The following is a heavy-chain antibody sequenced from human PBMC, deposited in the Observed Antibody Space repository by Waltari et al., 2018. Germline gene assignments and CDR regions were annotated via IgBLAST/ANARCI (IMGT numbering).Heavy chain of an antibody. CDR3: ARPGCSGGICYIPYGMDV. D-gene: IGHD2-8*02. Sequence: QVQLVQSGAEVKKPGASVKVSCKASGYSFINYALNWVRQAPGQGPEWMGWINAGNGDTKYSQKFQGRVTIIRDTSASTAYMELSSLSSEDTAVYFCARPGCSGGICYIPYGMDVWGQGTTVTVSS. J-gene: IGHJ6*02. CDR1: GYSFINYA. CDR2: INAGNGDT. V-gene: IGHV1-3*01.